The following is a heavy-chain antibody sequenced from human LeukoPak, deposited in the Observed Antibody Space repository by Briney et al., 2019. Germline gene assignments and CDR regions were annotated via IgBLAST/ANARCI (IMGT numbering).Heavy chain of an antibody. CDR2: INPNSGGT. V-gene: IGHV1-2*02. Sequence: ASVKVSCKASGYTFTGYYMHWVRQAPGQGLEWMGWINPNSGGTNYAQKFQGRVTMTRDTSISTAYMELSRLRSDDTAVYYCARGGVLLWFGELSDYWGQGTLVTVSS. J-gene: IGHJ4*02. D-gene: IGHD3-10*01. CDR3: ARGGVLLWFGELSDY. CDR1: GYTFTGYY.